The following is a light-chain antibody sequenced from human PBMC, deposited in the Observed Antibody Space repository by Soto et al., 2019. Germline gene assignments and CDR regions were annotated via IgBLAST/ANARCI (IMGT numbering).Light chain of an antibody. CDR3: SSYVGSNNYV. CDR1: SSDVGGYNY. J-gene: IGLJ1*01. Sequence: QSALAQPPSASGSPGQSVTISCTGTSSDVGGYNYVSWYQHHPGKAPKLMIYEVSRRPSGVPDRFSGSKSGNTASLTVSGLQAEDEADYYCSSYVGSNNYVFGTGTKLTVL. CDR2: EVS. V-gene: IGLV2-8*01.